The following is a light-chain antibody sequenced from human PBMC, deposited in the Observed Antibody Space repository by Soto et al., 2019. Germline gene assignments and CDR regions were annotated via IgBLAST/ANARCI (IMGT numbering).Light chain of an antibody. V-gene: IGLV2-14*03. CDR1: SSDVGGYNY. J-gene: IGLJ1*01. CDR3: ISYTSSSPYV. CDR2: DVS. Sequence: QSVLAQPASVSGSPGQSITISCTGTSSDVGGYNYVSWYQHHPGKASKLIIFDVSNRPSGISNRFSGSKSGNTASLTISGLQAEDEADHYCISYTSSSPYVFGTGTKVTVL.